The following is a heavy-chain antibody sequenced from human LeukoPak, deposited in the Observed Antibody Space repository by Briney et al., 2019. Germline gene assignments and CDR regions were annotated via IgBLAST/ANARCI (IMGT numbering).Heavy chain of an antibody. CDR1: GLTFSSYA. D-gene: IGHD3-22*01. Sequence: GGSLRLSCAASGLTFSSYAMSWVRQAPGKGLEWVSATSNSGGSTYYADSVKGRFTIPRDNSKNTLYLQMNSLRAEDTAVYYCAKARLGDSSGYHFDYWGQGTLVTVSS. CDR3: AKARLGDSSGYHFDY. J-gene: IGHJ4*02. V-gene: IGHV3-23*01. CDR2: TSNSGGST.